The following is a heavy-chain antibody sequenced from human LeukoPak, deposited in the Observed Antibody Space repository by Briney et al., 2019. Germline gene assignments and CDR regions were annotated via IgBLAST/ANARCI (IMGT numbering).Heavy chain of an antibody. CDR1: GFTFSSYG. CDR3: AKGAYYFDY. J-gene: IGHJ4*02. V-gene: IGHV3-30*02. Sequence: GGSLRLSCAASGFTFSSYGMHWVRQAPGKGLEWVAFIRYDGSNKYYADSMKGRFTISRDNSKNTLYLQMNSLRAEDTAVYYCAKGAYYFDYWGQGTLVTVSS. D-gene: IGHD4/OR15-4a*01. CDR2: IRYDGSNK.